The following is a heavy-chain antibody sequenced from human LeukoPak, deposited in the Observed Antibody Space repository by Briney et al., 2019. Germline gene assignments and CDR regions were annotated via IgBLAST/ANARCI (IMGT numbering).Heavy chain of an antibody. CDR3: ARSLRARSPFDY. CDR1: GFTVSSNY. V-gene: IGHV3-66*01. J-gene: IGHJ4*02. CDR2: IYAGGST. D-gene: IGHD3-16*01. Sequence: PWGSLRLSCAASGFTVSSNYMSWARQAPGKGLEWVSVIYAGGSTYYADSVEGRFTISRDSSKNTLYLQMNSLRAEDTAVYYCARSLRARSPFDYWGQGTLVTVSS.